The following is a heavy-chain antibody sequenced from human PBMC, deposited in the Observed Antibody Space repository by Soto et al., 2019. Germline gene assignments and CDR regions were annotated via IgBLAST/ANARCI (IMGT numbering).Heavy chain of an antibody. D-gene: IGHD2-15*01. Sequence: PGGSLRLSCVASGFSFSTYDMDWVRQAPGKAPEWIAHISTTSFTIYYADSVKGRFTISRDNVRSSLYLEMRSLRDEDTPVYSCARDRCFDGSCYSASDFWGQGIQVTVSS. V-gene: IGHV3-48*02. CDR1: GFSFSTYD. CDR2: ISTTSFTI. J-gene: IGHJ4*02. CDR3: ARDRCFDGSCYSASDF.